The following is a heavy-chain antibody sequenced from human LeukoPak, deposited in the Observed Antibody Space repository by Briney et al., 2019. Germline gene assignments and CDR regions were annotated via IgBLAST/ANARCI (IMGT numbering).Heavy chain of an antibody. Sequence: RGESLKISCKGSGYSFTSYWIGWVRQMPGKGLEWMGIIYPGDSHTRYRPSFPGQVTISADKSISTAYLLWSSLKAADTAMYYFARLSTMVRGVHYYYYYLDVWGKGTTVTVSS. D-gene: IGHD3-10*01. CDR2: IYPGDSHT. CDR3: ARLSTMVRGVHYYYYYLDV. J-gene: IGHJ6*03. V-gene: IGHV5-51*01. CDR1: GYSFTSYW.